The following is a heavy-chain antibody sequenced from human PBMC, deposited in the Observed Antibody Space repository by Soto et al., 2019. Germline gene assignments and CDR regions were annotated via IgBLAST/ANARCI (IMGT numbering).Heavy chain of an antibody. CDR2: LYGGGRT. J-gene: IGHJ4*02. CDR3: ARDYGGYLDY. V-gene: IGHV3-53*01. D-gene: IGHD4-17*01. CDR1: GFTVNANY. Sequence: EVQLVESGGGLVQPGGSLRLSCAASGFTVNANYMTWVRQAPGKGLEWVSVLYGGGRTYYADSLKGRFTVSRDNSKNTLYLQMNSLRAEDTAVYYCARDYGGYLDYWGQGTLVTVSS.